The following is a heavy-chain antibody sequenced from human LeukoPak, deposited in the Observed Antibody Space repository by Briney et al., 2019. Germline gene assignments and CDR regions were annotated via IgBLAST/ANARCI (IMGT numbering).Heavy chain of an antibody. D-gene: IGHD1-26*01. J-gene: IGHJ4*02. Sequence: RPGGSLRLSCAASGFTFSSYWMHWVRQAPGKGLVWVSRINTDGSSTSYADSVKGRFTISRDNDKNTLYLQMNSLRAEDTAVYYCARIIVGATGIDYWGQGTLVSVSS. CDR2: INTDGSST. CDR3: ARIIVGATGIDY. V-gene: IGHV3-74*01. CDR1: GFTFSSYW.